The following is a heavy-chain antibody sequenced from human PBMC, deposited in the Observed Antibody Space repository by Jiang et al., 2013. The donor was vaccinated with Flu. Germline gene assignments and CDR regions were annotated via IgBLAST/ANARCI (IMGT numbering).Heavy chain of an antibody. V-gene: IGHV4-30-4*01. CDR2: SITWEH. D-gene: IGHD3-10*01. CDR1: GGSISSGDYY. J-gene: IGHJ4*02. CDR3: ARGARGALKPPLFDY. Sequence: TLSLTCTVSGGSISSGDYYWSWIRQPPGRAWSGLGTSITWEHLLQPSLKSRVTISVDTSKNQFSLKLSSATAADTAVYYCARGARGALKPPLFDYWGQGTLVTVSS.